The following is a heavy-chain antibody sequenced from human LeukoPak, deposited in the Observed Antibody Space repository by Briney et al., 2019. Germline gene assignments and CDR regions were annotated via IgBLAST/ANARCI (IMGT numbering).Heavy chain of an antibody. CDR2: IHSSGGT. CDR1: GFTFDDYA. Sequence: PGGSLRLSCAASGFTFDDYAMYWVRQAPGKGLEWVSAIHSSGGTYYADSVKGRFTISRDTSKNTLYLQINSLRVEDTAVYYCIVFGDSNHWGQGTLVTVSS. CDR3: IVFGDSNH. V-gene: IGHV3-23*01. D-gene: IGHD4-17*01. J-gene: IGHJ5*02.